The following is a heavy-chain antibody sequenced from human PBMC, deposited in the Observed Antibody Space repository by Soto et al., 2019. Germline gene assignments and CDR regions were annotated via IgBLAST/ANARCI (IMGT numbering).Heavy chain of an antibody. Sequence: GGSLRFPGAALGFVLANSAKGWGRRAPGRGLKWVSAITGSGGGTYYADSAKGRVTVSRNNSKNTLYLQIHSLRVGNTDIFFCAKCDTHGVIPAPVGGSSYYYDMDVWGQGTTVTVSS. V-gene: IGHV3-23*01. CDR3: AKCDTHGVIPAPVGGSSYYYDMDV. D-gene: IGHD2-15*01. CDR1: GFVLANSA. J-gene: IGHJ6*02. CDR2: ITGSGGGT.